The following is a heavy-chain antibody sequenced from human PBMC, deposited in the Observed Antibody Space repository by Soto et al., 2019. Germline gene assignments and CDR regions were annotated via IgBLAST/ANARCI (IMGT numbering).Heavy chain of an antibody. Sequence: GRLMSLTSAASGLTLSSYNMNWVRQATGKGLEWVSSISSSSSYIYYTDSVKGRFTISRDNAKNSLYLQMNSLRDDDMAVYYCARPSSGWENWFDPWGQGTLVTVSS. CDR3: ARPSSGWENWFDP. D-gene: IGHD6-19*01. V-gene: IGHV3-21*01. CDR2: ISSSSSYI. CDR1: GLTLSSYN. J-gene: IGHJ5*02.